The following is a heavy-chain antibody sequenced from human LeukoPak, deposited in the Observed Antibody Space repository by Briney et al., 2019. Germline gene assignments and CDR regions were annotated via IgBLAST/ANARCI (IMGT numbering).Heavy chain of an antibody. CDR1: GFTFSSYG. D-gene: IGHD3-16*01. V-gene: IGHV3-30*03. CDR3: ARDLGGGWPDY. CDR2: ISYDGSNK. J-gene: IGHJ4*02. Sequence: GGSLRLSCAASGFTFSSYGMHWVRQAPGKGLEWVAVISYDGSNKYYADSVKGRFTISRDNSKNTLYLQMNSLRAEDTAVYYCARDLGGGWPDYWGQGTLVTVSS.